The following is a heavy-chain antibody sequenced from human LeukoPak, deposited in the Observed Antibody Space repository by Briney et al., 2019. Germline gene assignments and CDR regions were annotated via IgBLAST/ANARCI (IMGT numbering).Heavy chain of an antibody. CDR3: TRHADSSSWSAFDI. CDR2: IRSKANSYAT. J-gene: IGHJ3*02. V-gene: IGHV3-73*01. CDR1: GFTFSGSA. D-gene: IGHD6-13*01. Sequence: GGSLRLSCAASGFTFSGSAMHWVRQASGKGLEWVGRIRSKANSYATAYAASVKGRSTISRDDSKNTAYLQMNSLKTEDTAVYYCTRHADSSSWSAFDIWGQRTMVTVSS.